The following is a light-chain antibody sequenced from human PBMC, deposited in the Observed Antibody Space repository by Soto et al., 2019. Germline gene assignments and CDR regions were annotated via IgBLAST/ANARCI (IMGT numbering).Light chain of an antibody. V-gene: IGLV1-47*02. CDR2: SNN. CDR3: AAWDDSLSGVV. Sequence: QLVLTQPPSASGTPGQRVTISCSGSSSNIGSNYVYWYQQLPGTAPKLLIYSNNQRPSGVPDRFSGSKSGTLASLAISGLRSEDEADYYCAAWDDSLSGVVFGGGTKLTVL. CDR1: SSNIGSNY. J-gene: IGLJ2*01.